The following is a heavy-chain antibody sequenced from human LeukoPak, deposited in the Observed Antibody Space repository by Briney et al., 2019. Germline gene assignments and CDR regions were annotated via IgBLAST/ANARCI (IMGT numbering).Heavy chain of an antibody. CDR3: ARERRAGYCSSTSCQNGNWFDP. V-gene: IGHV4-30-4*01. Sequence: SQTLSLTCTVSRGSISSGDYYWSWIRQPPGKGLEWIGYIYYSGSTYYNPSLKSRVTISVDTSKNQFSLKLSSVTAADTAVYYCARERRAGYCSSTSCQNGNWFDPWGQGTLVTVSS. CDR2: IYYSGST. J-gene: IGHJ5*02. D-gene: IGHD2-2*01. CDR1: RGSISSGDYY.